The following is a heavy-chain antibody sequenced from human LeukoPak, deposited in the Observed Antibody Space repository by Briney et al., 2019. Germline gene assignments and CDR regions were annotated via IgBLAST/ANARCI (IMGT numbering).Heavy chain of an antibody. V-gene: IGHV1-69*05. Sequence: SVKVSCKASGGTFSSYAISWVRQAPGQGLEWMGRIIPIFGTANYAQKFQGRVTITTDESTSTAYMELSSLRSEDTAVYYCAGDYGGNPGAFDIWGQGTMVTVSS. J-gene: IGHJ3*02. CDR3: AGDYGGNPGAFDI. CDR1: GGTFSSYA. CDR2: IIPIFGTA. D-gene: IGHD4-23*01.